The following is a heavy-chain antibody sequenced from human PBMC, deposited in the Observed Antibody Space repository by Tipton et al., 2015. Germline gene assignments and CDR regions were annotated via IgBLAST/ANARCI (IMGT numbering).Heavy chain of an antibody. Sequence: SLRLSCAVSGFTFSDYNMDWVRLAPGKGLEWVSFISSSGDITYYADSVKRRFTISRDNVKNSLYLQMNSLRDEDTAVYYCARGRAGYQFDYWGQGTLVTVSS. D-gene: IGHD2-15*01. CDR1: GFTFSDYN. J-gene: IGHJ4*02. V-gene: IGHV3-48*02. CDR2: ISSSGDIT. CDR3: ARGRAGYQFDY.